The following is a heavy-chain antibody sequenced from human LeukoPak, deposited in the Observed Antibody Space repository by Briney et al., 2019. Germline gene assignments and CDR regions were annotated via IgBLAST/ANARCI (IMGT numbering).Heavy chain of an antibody. CDR3: ARAGYYYDSSGYQGGAFDI. Sequence: PSETLTLTCTVSGGSISSSSYYWGWIRQPPGKGLEWIGSIYYSGSSYYNPSLKSRVTISVDTSKNQFSLKLSSVTAADTAVYYCARAGYYYDSSGYQGGAFDIWGQGTMVTVSS. CDR1: GGSISSSSYY. J-gene: IGHJ3*02. CDR2: IYYSGSS. D-gene: IGHD3-22*01. V-gene: IGHV4-39*07.